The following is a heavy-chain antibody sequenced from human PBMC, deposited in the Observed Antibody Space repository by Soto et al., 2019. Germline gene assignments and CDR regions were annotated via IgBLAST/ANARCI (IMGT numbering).Heavy chain of an antibody. J-gene: IGHJ5*02. V-gene: IGHV3-23*01. CDR2: ISGSGGST. Sequence: GGSLRLSCAASGFTFSSYAMSWVRQAPGKVLEWVSAISGSGGSTYYADSAKGRFTISRDNSKNTLYLQMNSLRAEDTAVYYCAKDRAGFFYSSSAWFDPWGQGTLVTVSS. CDR3: AKDRAGFFYSSSAWFDP. D-gene: IGHD6-6*01. CDR1: GFTFSSYA.